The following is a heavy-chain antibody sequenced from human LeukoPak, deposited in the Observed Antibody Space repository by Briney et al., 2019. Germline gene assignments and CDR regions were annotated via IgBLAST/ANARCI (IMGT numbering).Heavy chain of an antibody. CDR1: GGSISSSSYY. J-gene: IGHJ4*02. CDR2: IYYSGST. V-gene: IGHV4-39*01. Sequence: SETLSLTCTVSGGSISSSSYYWGWIRQPPGKGLGWIGSIYYSGSTHYNPSLKSRVTISVDTSKNQFSLKLSSVAAADTAVYYCARHSSSGSYYLPFDYWGQGTLVTVSS. D-gene: IGHD3-10*01. CDR3: ARHSSSGSYYLPFDY.